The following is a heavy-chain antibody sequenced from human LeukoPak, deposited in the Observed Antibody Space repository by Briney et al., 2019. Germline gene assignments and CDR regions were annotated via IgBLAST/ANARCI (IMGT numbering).Heavy chain of an antibody. V-gene: IGHV1-18*01. Sequence: ASVKVSCKTSGYTFTNYGVSWVRQAPGQGLEWMGWISAYNGYANYAQKLQVRVTMTTDTSTSTAYMELRSLTSDDTAVYYCARDKAVTTELTQYFQHWGQGTLVTVSS. CDR1: GYTFTNYG. CDR3: ARDKAVTTELTQYFQH. D-gene: IGHD4-11*01. CDR2: ISAYNGYA. J-gene: IGHJ1*01.